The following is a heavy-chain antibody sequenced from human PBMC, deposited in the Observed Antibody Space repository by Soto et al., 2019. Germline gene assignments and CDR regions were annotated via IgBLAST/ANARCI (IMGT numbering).Heavy chain of an antibody. V-gene: IGHV4-59*08. CDR2: VDNGGSA. Sequence: QVQLQESGPGLVKPSETLSLICTVSGGSISGYYWTWIRQPPGKGLEWIGWVDNGGSANYNPSLMSQVTMSVDTPNNQFSLNLPSVTAADTAVYYCARQTPIPSSRLGSFDYWGQGILVTVSS. CDR3: ARQTPIPSSRLGSFDY. D-gene: IGHD3-16*01. CDR1: GGSISGYY. J-gene: IGHJ4*02.